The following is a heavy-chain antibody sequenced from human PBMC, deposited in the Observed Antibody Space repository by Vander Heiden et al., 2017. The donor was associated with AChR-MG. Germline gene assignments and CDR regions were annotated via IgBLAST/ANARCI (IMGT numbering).Heavy chain of an antibody. D-gene: IGHD3-22*01. V-gene: IGHV2-26*01. J-gene: IGHJ4*02. CDR2: IFSNDEK. CDR3: ARIQEGSQYYDSSGYYIFDY. CDR1: GFSLSNARMG. Sequence: QVTLKESGPVLVKPTETLTLTCTVSGFSLSNARMGVSWIRQPPGKALEWLAHIFSNDEKSYSTSLKSRLTISKDTSKSQVVLTMTNMDPVDTATYYCARIQEGSQYYDSSGYYIFDYWGQGTLVTVSS.